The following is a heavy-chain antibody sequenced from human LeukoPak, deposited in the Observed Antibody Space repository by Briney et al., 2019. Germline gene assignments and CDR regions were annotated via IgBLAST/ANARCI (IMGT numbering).Heavy chain of an antibody. CDR3: ARVEEGYGSGRREDYYYYYMDV. J-gene: IGHJ6*03. V-gene: IGHV4-59*01. D-gene: IGHD3-10*01. Sequence: AETLSLTCTVSGCSISSYYLSWIRQPPGKGLEWIGYIYYSGSTNYKAALKRRATISVDTSKNQFSLKLSYVAAADTAVYYCARVEEGYGSGRREDYYYYYMDVWGKGTTVTISS. CDR1: GCSISSYY. CDR2: IYYSGST.